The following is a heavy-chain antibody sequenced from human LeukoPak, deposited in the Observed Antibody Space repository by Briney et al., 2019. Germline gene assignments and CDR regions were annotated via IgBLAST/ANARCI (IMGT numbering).Heavy chain of an antibody. D-gene: IGHD1/OR15-1a*01. CDR3: AREREHSFDY. J-gene: IGHJ4*02. CDR1: GDSVSSNGVA. Sequence: SQTLSLTCAVSGDSVSSNGVAWNWIRQTPSRGLEWLGRTYYRSKWYIEYAESVRSRITINTDTSKNQFSLQLNSVSPEDTAVYYCAREREHSFDYWGQGTLVTVSS. CDR2: TYYRSKWYI. V-gene: IGHV6-1*01.